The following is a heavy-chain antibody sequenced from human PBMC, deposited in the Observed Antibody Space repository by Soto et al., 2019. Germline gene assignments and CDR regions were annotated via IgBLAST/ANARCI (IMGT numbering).Heavy chain of an antibody. CDR2: VFHSATT. Sequence: PSETLSLTCTVPGDPFSYYYWNWIRQFPGKGLEWIGFVFHSATTSYNPSLKTRVAISDDTSKKQFSLRLTSVSAADTAIYYCARGHYSSGWPIDHWGQGILVTVSS. CDR1: GDPFSYYY. V-gene: IGHV4-59*01. J-gene: IGHJ4*02. CDR3: ARGHYSSGWPIDH. D-gene: IGHD6-19*01.